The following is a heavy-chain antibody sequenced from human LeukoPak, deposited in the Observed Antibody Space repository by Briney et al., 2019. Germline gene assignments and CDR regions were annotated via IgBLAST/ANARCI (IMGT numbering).Heavy chain of an antibody. CDR2: ISSSSSYI. CDR3: ASTYGAANEFDY. Sequence: GGSLRLSCAASGFTLSSYSMNWVRQAPGKGLEWVSSISSSSSYIYYADSVKGRFTISRDNAKNSLYLQMNSPRAEDTAVYYCASTYGAANEFDYWGQGTLVTVSS. V-gene: IGHV3-21*01. J-gene: IGHJ4*02. D-gene: IGHD4-17*01. CDR1: GFTLSSYS.